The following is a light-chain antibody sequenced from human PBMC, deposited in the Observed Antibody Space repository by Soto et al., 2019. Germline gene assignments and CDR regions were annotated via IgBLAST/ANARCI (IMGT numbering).Light chain of an antibody. CDR2: DAS. CDR3: QQYNSWWT. Sequence: DIKITQSPSTLSAYVGDRVTITCRASQSISSWLAWYQQKPGKAPKLLIYDASSLESGVPSRFSGSGSGTEFTLTISSLQPDDFATYYCQQYNSWWTFGQGTKVDIK. V-gene: IGKV1-5*01. J-gene: IGKJ1*01. CDR1: QSISSW.